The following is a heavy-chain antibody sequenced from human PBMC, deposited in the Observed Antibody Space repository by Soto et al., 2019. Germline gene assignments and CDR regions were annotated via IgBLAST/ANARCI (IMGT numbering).Heavy chain of an antibody. Sequence: EVQLLESGGRLVQPGGSLRLSCAASGFTFTNHWMTWVRQAPGKGPEWVANIKPDGSEKDYVGSVKGRLTISRDNAKNSLYRQMKSLGEEDTAVYYGARGGVGATRGPYDSWGQGTLVIVSS. CDR3: ARGGVGATRGPYDS. V-gene: IGHV3-7*03. CDR1: GFTFTNHW. CDR2: IKPDGSEK. J-gene: IGHJ4*02. D-gene: IGHD1-26*01.